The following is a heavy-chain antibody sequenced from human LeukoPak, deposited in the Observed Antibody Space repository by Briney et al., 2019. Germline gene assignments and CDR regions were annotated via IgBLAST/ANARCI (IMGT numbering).Heavy chain of an antibody. V-gene: IGHV4-59*01. CDR3: ARGKDPTIFGVVTLFDY. J-gene: IGHJ4*02. D-gene: IGHD3-3*01. CDR2: IYYSGST. Sequence: SETLSLTCTVSGGSISSYYWSWIRQPPGKGLEWIGYIYYSGSTNYNPSLKSRVTISVDTSKNQFSLKLSSVTAADTAVYYCARGKDPTIFGVVTLFDYWGQGTLVTISS. CDR1: GGSISSYY.